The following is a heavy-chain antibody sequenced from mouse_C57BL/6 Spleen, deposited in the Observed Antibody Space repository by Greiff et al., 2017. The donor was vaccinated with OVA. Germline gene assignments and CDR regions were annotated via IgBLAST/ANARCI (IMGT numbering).Heavy chain of an antibody. D-gene: IGHD1-1*01. CDR2: IDPSDSYT. Sequence: QVQLQQPGAELVRPGTSVKLSCKASGYTFTSYWMHWVKQRPGQGLEWIGVIDPSDSYTNYNQKFKGKATLTVDTSSSTAYMQLSSLTSEASAVYYCARERVTTVYFDYWGQGTTLTVSS. V-gene: IGHV1-59*01. CDR1: GYTFTSYW. J-gene: IGHJ2*01. CDR3: ARERVTTVYFDY.